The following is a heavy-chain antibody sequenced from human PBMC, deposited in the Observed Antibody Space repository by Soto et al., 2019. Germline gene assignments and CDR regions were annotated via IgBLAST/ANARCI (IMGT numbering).Heavy chain of an antibody. CDR1: GGSISSGGYY. Sequence: QVQLQESGPRLVKPSQTLSLTWTVSGGSISSGGYYWSWIRQHPGKGLEWIGYIFYSGSTYYNPSLKSRVTISVDTSKNQFSLKLSSVTAADTAVYYCATYGSGSYKPTTFDYWGQGTLVTVSS. J-gene: IGHJ4*02. V-gene: IGHV4-31*02. D-gene: IGHD3-10*01. CDR3: ATYGSGSYKPTTFDY. CDR2: IFYSGST.